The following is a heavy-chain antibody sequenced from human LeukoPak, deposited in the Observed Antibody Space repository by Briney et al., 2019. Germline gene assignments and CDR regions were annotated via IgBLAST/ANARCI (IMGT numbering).Heavy chain of an antibody. D-gene: IGHD2-21*01. Sequence: GGSQGLLCAASGFGFSTYWQSWVRQAPGKGLEWVANIKQDGSEKYYVDSVKGRFTISRDNAKNSLYLQMNSLRVEDTAVYYCARAWSYSTGWYNHWGEGPLVPVSS. V-gene: IGHV3-7*04. J-gene: IGHJ5*02. CDR3: ARAWSYSTGWYNH. CDR1: GFGFSTYW. CDR2: IKQDGSEK.